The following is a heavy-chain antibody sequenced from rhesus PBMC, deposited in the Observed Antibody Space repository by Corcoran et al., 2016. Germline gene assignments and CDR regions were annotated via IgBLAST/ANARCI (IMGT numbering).Heavy chain of an antibody. J-gene: IGHJ4*01. CDR1: GYTFSIYA. D-gene: IGHD6-31*01. CDR3: ARERIAAAGTLDF. V-gene: IGHV1-151*01. CDR2: IIPLIGIT. Sequence: QVQLVQSGAEVKKPGASVKLSCKASGYTFSIYAISWVRQAPGHGLEWNDGIIPLIGITNYAEQFQGRVTITADTSTSTAYMELSSLRSEDTAVYYCARERIAAAGTLDFWGQGVLVTVSS.